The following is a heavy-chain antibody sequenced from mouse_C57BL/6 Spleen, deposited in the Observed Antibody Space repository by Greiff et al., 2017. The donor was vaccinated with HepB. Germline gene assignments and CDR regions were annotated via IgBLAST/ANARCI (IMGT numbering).Heavy chain of an antibody. J-gene: IGHJ3*01. V-gene: IGHV1-50*01. CDR2: IDPSDSYT. CDR1: GYTFTSYW. D-gene: IGHD2-3*01. CDR3: AREEVTRFAY. Sequence: VQLQQPGAELVKPGASVKLSCKASGYTFTSYWMQWVKQRPGQGLEWIGEIDPSDSYTNYNQKFKGKATLTVDTSSSTAYMQLSSLTSEDSAVYYCAREEVTRFAYWGQGTLVTVSA.